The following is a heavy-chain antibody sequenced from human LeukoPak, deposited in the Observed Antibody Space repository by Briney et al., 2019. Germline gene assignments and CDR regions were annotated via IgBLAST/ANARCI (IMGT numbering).Heavy chain of an antibody. Sequence: PGGSLRLSCAASGFTLSSYTMNWVRQSPGKGLEWVSSISSSSTYIYYADSVKGRFTISRDNAKNSLYLQMDGLRAEDTAAYYCARGATDTTRWFDPWGQGTLVTVSS. CDR1: GFTLSSYT. V-gene: IGHV3-21*01. CDR3: ARGATDTTRWFDP. J-gene: IGHJ5*02. CDR2: ISSSSTYI. D-gene: IGHD1-7*01.